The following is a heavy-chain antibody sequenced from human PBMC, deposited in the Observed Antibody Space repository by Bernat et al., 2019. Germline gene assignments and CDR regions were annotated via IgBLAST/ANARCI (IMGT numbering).Heavy chain of an antibody. CDR1: GFTFSSYA. J-gene: IGHJ4*02. CDR3: ASRYYSGSYLGIDY. V-gene: IGHV3-23*01. CDR2: ISGSGGST. Sequence: EVQLLESGGGLVQPGGSLRLSCAASGFTFSSYAMSWVRQAPGKGLEWVSAISGSGGSTYYADSVKGRFTISRDNSKNTLYLQMNSLRAEDTAVYYCASRYYSGSYLGIDYWGQGTLVTVSS. D-gene: IGHD1-26*01.